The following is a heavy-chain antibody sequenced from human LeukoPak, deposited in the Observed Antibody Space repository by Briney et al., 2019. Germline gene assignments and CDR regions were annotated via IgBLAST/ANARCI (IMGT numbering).Heavy chain of an antibody. CDR1: GGFISSSTYY. J-gene: IGHJ4*02. CDR2: MYYSGST. V-gene: IGHV4-39*07. D-gene: IGHD5-12*01. Sequence: SETLSLTCSVSGGFISSSTYYWGWIRQPPGKGLEWIGTMYYSGSTYYNPSLKSRITISVDTSKNQVSLKLNSVTAADTAVYYCARDRSWRDSGYRGFDHWGQGTLVTVSS. CDR3: ARDRSWRDSGYRGFDH.